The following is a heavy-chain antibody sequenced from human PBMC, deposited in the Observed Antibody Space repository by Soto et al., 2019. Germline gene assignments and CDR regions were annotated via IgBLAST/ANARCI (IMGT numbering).Heavy chain of an antibody. CDR3: ARAGWNLYYYYYMDV. Sequence: SETLSLTCTVSGGSISSYYWSWIRQPPGKGLEWIGYIYYSGSTNYNPSLKSRVTISVDTSKNQFSLKLSSVTAADTAVYYCARAGWNLYYYYYMDVWGKGTTVTVSS. CDR2: IYYSGST. CDR1: GGSISSYY. V-gene: IGHV4-59*01. J-gene: IGHJ6*03. D-gene: IGHD1-1*01.